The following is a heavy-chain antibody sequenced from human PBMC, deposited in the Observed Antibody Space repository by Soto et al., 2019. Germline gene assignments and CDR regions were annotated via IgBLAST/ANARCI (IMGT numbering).Heavy chain of an antibody. Sequence: PGGSLRLSCAASGFTFDDYAMHWVRQAPGKGLEWVSGISWNSGSIGYADSVKGRFTISRDNAKNSLYLQMNSLRAEDTALYYCAKDITTRNYDFWSGPLPMDVWGKGTTVTVSS. CDR1: GFTFDDYA. J-gene: IGHJ6*03. D-gene: IGHD3-3*01. CDR2: ISWNSGSI. CDR3: AKDITTRNYDFWSGPLPMDV. V-gene: IGHV3-9*01.